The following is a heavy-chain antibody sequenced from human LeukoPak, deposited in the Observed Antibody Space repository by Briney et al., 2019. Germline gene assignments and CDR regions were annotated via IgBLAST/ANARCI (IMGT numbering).Heavy chain of an antibody. V-gene: IGHV4-59*08. D-gene: IGHD7-27*01. CDR1: GGSISSYY. J-gene: IGHJ5*02. Sequence: SETLSLTCTVSGGSISSYYWSWIRQPPGKGLEWNGYLYYSGSTNYNPSLKSRVTISVDTSKNQFSLKLSSVTAADTAVYYCAGQRAAWGSGWFDPWGQGTLVTVSS. CDR3: AGQRAAWGSGWFDP. CDR2: LYYSGST.